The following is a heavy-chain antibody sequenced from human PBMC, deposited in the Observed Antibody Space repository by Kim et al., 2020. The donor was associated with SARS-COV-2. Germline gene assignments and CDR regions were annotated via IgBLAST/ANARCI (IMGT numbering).Heavy chain of an antibody. D-gene: IGHD4-4*01. J-gene: IGHJ4*02. CDR3: ARDRTNRDYSNYGYFDY. Sequence: VKDRITISRDNAKNSQYLQMNSLSAEDTAVYYCARDRTNRDYSNYGYFDYWGQGTLVTVSS. V-gene: IGHV3-21*01.